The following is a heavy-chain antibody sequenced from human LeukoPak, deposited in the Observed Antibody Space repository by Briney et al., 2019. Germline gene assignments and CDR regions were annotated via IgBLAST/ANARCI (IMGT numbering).Heavy chain of an antibody. CDR1: GGSISSSSYY. Sequence: PSETLSLTCTVSGGSISSSSYYWGWIRQPPGKGLEWIGYIYHSGSTYYNPSLKSRVTISVDRSKNQFSLKLSSVTAADTAVYYCARGPIAVAGFDAFDIWGQGTMVTVSS. J-gene: IGHJ3*02. CDR3: ARGPIAVAGFDAFDI. V-gene: IGHV4-30-2*01. D-gene: IGHD6-19*01. CDR2: IYHSGST.